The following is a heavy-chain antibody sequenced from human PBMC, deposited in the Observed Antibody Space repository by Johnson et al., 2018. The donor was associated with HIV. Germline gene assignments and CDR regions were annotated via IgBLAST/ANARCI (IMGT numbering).Heavy chain of an antibody. J-gene: IGHJ3*02. D-gene: IGHD4-23*01. CDR3: ARDGGETVVGSGAFDI. V-gene: IGHV3-30*04. CDR2: ISYDGSNK. Sequence: QVQLVESGGGVVQPGRSLRLSCAASGFTFSSYAMHWVRQAPGKGLEWVAVISYDGSNKYYADSVKGRFTISRDNSKNTLYLQMNSLRAGDTAVYYCARDGGETVVGSGAFDIWGQGTMVTVSS. CDR1: GFTFSSYA.